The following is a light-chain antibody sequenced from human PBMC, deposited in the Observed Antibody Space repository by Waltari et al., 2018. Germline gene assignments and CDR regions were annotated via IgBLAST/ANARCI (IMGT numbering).Light chain of an antibody. CDR2: WAS. CDR1: PTVLYNSNNRNY. CDR3: QQCYSSPYT. V-gene: IGKV4-1*01. J-gene: IGKJ2*01. Sequence: DFVMTQSPASLALSLGERATIHCKTSPTVLYNSNNRNYLTWYQQKPGQPPKLLFYWASTRESGVPDRFSASGSGTDFTLTISRLQPEDVAIYYCQQCYSSPYTFGQGTRLEIK.